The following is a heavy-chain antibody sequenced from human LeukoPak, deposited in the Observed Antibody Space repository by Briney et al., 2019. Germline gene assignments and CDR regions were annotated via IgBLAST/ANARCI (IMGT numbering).Heavy chain of an antibody. CDR3: ATYSGNDHKDAFDM. J-gene: IGHJ3*02. Sequence: GGSLRLSCAASRFTFSSYWMSWVRQAPGKGLEWVANIKQDGSEKYYVDSVKGRFTISRDNAKNSLYLQMNSLRAEDTAMYYCATYSGNDHKDAFDMWGQGTMVTVSS. CDR1: RFTFSSYW. D-gene: IGHD5-12*01. V-gene: IGHV3-7*03. CDR2: IKQDGSEK.